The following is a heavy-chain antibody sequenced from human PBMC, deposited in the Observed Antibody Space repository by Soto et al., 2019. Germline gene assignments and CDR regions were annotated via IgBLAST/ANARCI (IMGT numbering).Heavy chain of an antibody. CDR1: GFTFSSYA. CDR2: ISGSGGSP. Sequence: GGSLRLSCAASGFTFSSYAMSWVRQAPGKGLEWVSAISGSGGSPHYETPRKGRFTISKDNSKNTLYLQMNSLRAEDTAVYYCAKEGKVPAALYNWFDPWGQGTLVTVSS. J-gene: IGHJ5*02. V-gene: IGHV3-23*01. D-gene: IGHD2-2*01. CDR3: AKEGKVPAALYNWFDP.